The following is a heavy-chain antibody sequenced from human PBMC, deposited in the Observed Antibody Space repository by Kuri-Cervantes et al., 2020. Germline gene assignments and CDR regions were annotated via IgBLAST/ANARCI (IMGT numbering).Heavy chain of an antibody. CDR3: ARASTVREGWLSRYYFDY. Sequence: SETLSLTCAVSGGSISSSNWWCGVRQPPGKGLGWIGEIYHSGSTNYNPSLKSRVTISVDNSKNQFSLKLSSVTAADTAVYYCARASTVREGWLSRYYFDYWGQGTLVTVSS. D-gene: IGHD3-22*01. CDR2: IYHSGST. J-gene: IGHJ4*02. V-gene: IGHV4-4*02. CDR1: GGSISSSNW.